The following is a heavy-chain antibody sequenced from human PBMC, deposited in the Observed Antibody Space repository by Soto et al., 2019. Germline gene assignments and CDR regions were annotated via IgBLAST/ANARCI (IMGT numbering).Heavy chain of an antibody. J-gene: IGHJ4*02. D-gene: IGHD5-12*01. V-gene: IGHV3-49*03. CDR1: GFTFGDYA. CDR2: IRSKAYGGTT. Sequence: GGSLRLSCTASGFTFGDYAMSWFRQAPGKGLEWGGFIRSKAYGGTTEYAASVKGRFTISRDDSKSIAYLQMNSLKTEDTAVYYCTRDPSGYSGYVPFDYWGQGTLVTVSS. CDR3: TRDPSGYSGYVPFDY.